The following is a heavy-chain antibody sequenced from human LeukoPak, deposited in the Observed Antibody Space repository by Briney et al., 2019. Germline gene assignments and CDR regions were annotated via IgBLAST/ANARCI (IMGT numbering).Heavy chain of an antibody. D-gene: IGHD3-22*01. CDR2: ISSSSSTI. CDR3: ARDRITMIVVAEDWYFDL. V-gene: IGHV3-48*01. J-gene: IGHJ2*01. CDR1: GFTFSSYS. Sequence: GGSLRLSCAASGFTFSSYSMNWVRQAPGKGLEWVSYISSSSSTIYYADSVKGRFTISRDNAKNSLYLQMNSLRAEDTAVYYCARDRITMIVVAEDWYFDLWGRGTLVTVSS.